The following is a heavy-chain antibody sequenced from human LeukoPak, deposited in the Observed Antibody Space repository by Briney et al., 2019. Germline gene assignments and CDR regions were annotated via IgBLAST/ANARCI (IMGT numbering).Heavy chain of an antibody. CDR2: IYYSGST. V-gene: IGHV4-59*01. CDR3: ARGLYGDYGYFDY. Sequence: SETLSLTWTVSGGSISSYYWSWIRQPPGKGLEWIGYIYYSGSTNYNPSLKSRVTISVDTSKNQFSLKLSSVTAADTAVYYCARGLYGDYGYFDYWGQGTLVTVSS. J-gene: IGHJ4*02. CDR1: GGSISSYY. D-gene: IGHD4-17*01.